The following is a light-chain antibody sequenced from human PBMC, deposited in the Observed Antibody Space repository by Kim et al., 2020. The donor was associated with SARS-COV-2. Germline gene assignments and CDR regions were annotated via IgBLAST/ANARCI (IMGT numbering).Light chain of an antibody. CDR3: QQYNTLPMYI. CDR1: QSVSSN. CDR2: GAS. Sequence: EIVMTQSPATLSVSPGERATLSCRASQSVSSNLAWYQQKPGQAPRLLIYGASTRATGIPARFSGSGSGTEFTLTISSLQSEDFAVYYCQQYNTLPMYIFGQGTKLEI. J-gene: IGKJ2*01. V-gene: IGKV3-15*01.